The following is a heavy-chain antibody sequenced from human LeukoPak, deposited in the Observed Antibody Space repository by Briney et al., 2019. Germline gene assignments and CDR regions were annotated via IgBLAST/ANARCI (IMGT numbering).Heavy chain of an antibody. V-gene: IGHV1-69*05. D-gene: IGHD4-17*01. CDR1: GGTFSSYA. CDR3: ARGSVTTGWFDP. Sequence: SVKVSCKASGGTFSSYAISWVRQAPGQGLEWMGGIIPIFGTANYAQRFQGRVTMTTDTSTSTAYMELRSLRSDDTAVYYCARGSVTTGWFDPWGQGTLVTVSS. J-gene: IGHJ5*02. CDR2: IIPIFGTA.